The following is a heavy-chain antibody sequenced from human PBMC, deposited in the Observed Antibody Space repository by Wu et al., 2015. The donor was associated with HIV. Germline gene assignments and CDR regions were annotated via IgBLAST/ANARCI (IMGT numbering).Heavy chain of an antibody. CDR1: GYTVSNYY. CDR3: ARGGYSSGWYYFDY. V-gene: IGHV1-2*02. CDR2: INPNSGGT. D-gene: IGHD6-19*01. Sequence: QAQLVQSGAEVKKPGASVKVSCKASGYTVSNYYIHWIQQAPGLGLEWMGWINPNSGGTNYAQKFQGRVTMTRGSSISTAYMELSGLTSDDTAVYYCARGGYSSGWYYFDYWGQGTLVTVSS. J-gene: IGHJ4*02.